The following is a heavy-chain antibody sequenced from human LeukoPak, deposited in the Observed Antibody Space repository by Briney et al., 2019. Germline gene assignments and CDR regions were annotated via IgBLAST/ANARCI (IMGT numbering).Heavy chain of an antibody. V-gene: IGHV4-61*01. J-gene: IGHJ4*02. D-gene: IGHD3-22*01. CDR1: GYSISSGYY. Sequence: SETLSLTCTVSGYSISSGYYWGWIRQPPGKGLEWIGYIYYSGSTNYNPSLKSRVTISVDTSKNQFSLKLSSVTAADTAVYYCAANPLPYYYDSSGYLYWGQGTLVTVSS. CDR3: AANPLPYYYDSSGYLY. CDR2: IYYSGST.